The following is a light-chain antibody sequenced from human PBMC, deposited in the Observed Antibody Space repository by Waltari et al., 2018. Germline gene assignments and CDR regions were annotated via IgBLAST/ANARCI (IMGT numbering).Light chain of an antibody. Sequence: DFQLTQSPSSLSASVGVRVTIACRASQHIGNYLNWYQQKVGKAPKLLIYGASTLQNGVPSRFSGGGSGTDFTLTISRLQPDDFATYFCQQSYSSPRVTFGQGTRLEIK. V-gene: IGKV1-39*01. CDR3: QQSYSSPRVT. CDR1: QHIGNY. CDR2: GAS. J-gene: IGKJ5*01.